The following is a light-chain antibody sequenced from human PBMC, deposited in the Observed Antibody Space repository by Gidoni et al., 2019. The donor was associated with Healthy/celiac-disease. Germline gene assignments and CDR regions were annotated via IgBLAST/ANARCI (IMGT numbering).Light chain of an antibody. CDR3: QQRSNWPVT. V-gene: IGKV3-11*01. Sequence: EIVLTQSPATLSLSPGERATLSCRASQSVSSYLAWYQQKPGQAPRRLIYDASNRATGIPARFSGSGSGTDFTFTISSLEPEDFAVYYCQQRSNWPVTFGQGTRLEIK. CDR2: DAS. J-gene: IGKJ5*01. CDR1: QSVSSY.